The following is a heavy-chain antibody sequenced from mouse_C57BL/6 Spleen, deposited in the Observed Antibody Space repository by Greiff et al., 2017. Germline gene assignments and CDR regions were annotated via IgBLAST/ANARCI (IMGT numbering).Heavy chain of an antibody. D-gene: IGHD1-1*01. CDR2: IDPEDGET. CDR1: GFNIKDYY. CDR3: ASRRDYGSTDFDY. V-gene: IGHV14-2*01. J-gene: IGHJ2*01. Sequence: EVQLVESGAELVKPGASVKLSCTASGFNIKDYYMHWVKQRTEQGLEWIGRIDPEDGETKYAPKFQGKATITADTSTNTAYLQLSSLTSEDTAVYYGASRRDYGSTDFDYWGQGTTLTVSS.